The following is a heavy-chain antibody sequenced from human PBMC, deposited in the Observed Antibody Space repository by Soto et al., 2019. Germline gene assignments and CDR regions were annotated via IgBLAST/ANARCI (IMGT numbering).Heavy chain of an antibody. V-gene: IGHV3-30*18. CDR2: ISYDGSNK. D-gene: IGHD1-20*01. CDR3: AKDDGPGFRYNWNQDAFDI. J-gene: IGHJ3*02. Sequence: GGALRVSCAASGFTFSSYGMHWVRQAPGKGLEGVAVISYDGSNKYYGGSVKGRFPISRDNSKNTLYLQMNSLRAEDTAVYYCAKDDGPGFRYNWNQDAFDIWGQGTMVTVSS. CDR1: GFTFSSYG.